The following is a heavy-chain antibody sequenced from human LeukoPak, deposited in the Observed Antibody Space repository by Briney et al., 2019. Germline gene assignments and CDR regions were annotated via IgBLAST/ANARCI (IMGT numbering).Heavy chain of an antibody. CDR1: GFTFSSYW. CDR3: ARLDTAMGFDY. V-gene: IGHV3-7*03. J-gene: IGHJ4*02. D-gene: IGHD5-18*01. CDR2: IKQDGSEK. Sequence: PGGSLRLSCAASGFTFSSYWMSCVRQAPGKGQEWVANIKQDGSEKYYVDSVKGRFTISRDNAKNSLYLQMNSLRAEDTAVYYCARLDTAMGFDYWGQGTLVTVSS.